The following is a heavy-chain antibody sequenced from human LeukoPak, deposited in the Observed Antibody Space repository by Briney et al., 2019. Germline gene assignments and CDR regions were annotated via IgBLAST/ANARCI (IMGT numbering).Heavy chain of an antibody. J-gene: IGHJ4*02. V-gene: IGHV4-39*07. Sequence: SETLSLTCTVSGGSISSSSYYWSWIRQPPGKGLEWIGEINHSGSTNYNPSLKSRVTISVDTSKNQFSLKLSSVTAADTAVYYCARRRRDGYNYWGQGTLVTVSS. CDR1: GGSISSSSYY. CDR2: INHSGST. CDR3: ARRRRDGYNY. D-gene: IGHD5-24*01.